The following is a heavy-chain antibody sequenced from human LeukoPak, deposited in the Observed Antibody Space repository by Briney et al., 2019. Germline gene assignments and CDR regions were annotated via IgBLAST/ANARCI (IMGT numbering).Heavy chain of an antibody. CDR2: IYYSGST. CDR1: GGSISSSSYY. J-gene: IGHJ6*02. V-gene: IGHV4-39*07. D-gene: IGHD3-9*01. CDR3: ARGRYFVAYYYYGMDV. Sequence: PSETLSLTCTVSGGSISSSSYYWGWIRQPPGKGLEWIGSIYYSGSTYYNPSLKSRVTISVDTSKNQFSLKLSSVTAADTAVYYCARGRYFVAYYYYGMDVWGQGTTVTVSS.